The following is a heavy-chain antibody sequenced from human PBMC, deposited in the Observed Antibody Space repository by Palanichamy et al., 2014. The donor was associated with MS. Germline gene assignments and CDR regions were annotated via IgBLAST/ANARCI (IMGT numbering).Heavy chain of an antibody. J-gene: IGHJ4*02. V-gene: IGHV4-30-4*01. CDR1: GGSVTSGGYF. Sequence: QVQLQESGPGLVRPSQTLSLTCTVSGGSVTSGGYFWSWVRQTPGKGLEWIGYISYSGNDYYNPSLRGRVSISADTSKNQLSLKLSSVTAADTAVYFCATQFNFLFDYWGQGILVAASS. CDR2: ISYSGND. D-gene: IGHD1-20*01. CDR3: ATQFNFLFDY.